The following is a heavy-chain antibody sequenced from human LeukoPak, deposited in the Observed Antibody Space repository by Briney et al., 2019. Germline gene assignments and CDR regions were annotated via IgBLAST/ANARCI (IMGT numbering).Heavy chain of an antibody. CDR3: ARDGSIERTDWFDP. CDR2: INPNSGGT. V-gene: IGHV1-2*02. Sequence: ASVKVSCKASGYTFTGYYMHWVRQAPGQGLEWMGWINPNSGGTNYAQKFQGRVTMTRDTSISTAYMELSRLRSDDTAVYYCARDGSIERTDWFDPWGQGTLVTVSS. J-gene: IGHJ5*02. D-gene: IGHD2-15*01. CDR1: GYTFTGYY.